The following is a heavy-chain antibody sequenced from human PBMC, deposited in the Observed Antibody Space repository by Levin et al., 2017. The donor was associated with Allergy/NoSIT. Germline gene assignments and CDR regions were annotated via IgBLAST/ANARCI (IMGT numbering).Heavy chain of an antibody. CDR3: ARDLCSGGSCYSSHYYYMDV. J-gene: IGHJ6*03. D-gene: IGHD2-15*01. CDR1: GFTFSDHY. CDR2: TRNKANSYTT. V-gene: IGHV3-72*01. Sequence: GGSLRLSCAASGFTFSDHYMDWVRQAPGKGLEWVGRTRNKANSYTTEYAASVKGRFTISRDDSKNSLYLQMNSLKTEDTAVYYCARDLCSGGSCYSSHYYYMDVWGKGTTVTVSS.